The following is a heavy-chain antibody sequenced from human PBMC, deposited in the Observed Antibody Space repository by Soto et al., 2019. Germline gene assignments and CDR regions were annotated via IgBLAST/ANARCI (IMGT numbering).Heavy chain of an antibody. CDR1: GFTVSSNY. Sequence: PGGSLRLSCAVSGFTVSSNYMSWVRQAPGKGLEWVSLIYRGGGTYYADSVKGRFTISRDNSKNTLCLQMNSLRAEDTAVYYCARGGDTSFDYWGQGTLVTVSS. CDR2: IYRGGGT. V-gene: IGHV3-53*01. D-gene: IGHD1-26*01. J-gene: IGHJ4*02. CDR3: ARGGDTSFDY.